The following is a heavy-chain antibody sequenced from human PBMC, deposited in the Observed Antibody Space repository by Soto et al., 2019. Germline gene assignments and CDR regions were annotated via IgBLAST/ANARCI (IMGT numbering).Heavy chain of an antibody. V-gene: IGHV3-30*18. CDR2: ISYDGSNK. Sequence: QVQLVESGGGVVQPWRSLRLSCAASGFTFSSYGMHWVRQAPGKGLEWVAVISYDGSNKYYADSVKGRFTISRDNSKNTLYLQMNSLRAEDTAVYYCAKEGYSSSSFDYWGQGTLVTVSS. CDR3: AKEGYSSSSFDY. D-gene: IGHD6-6*01. J-gene: IGHJ4*02. CDR1: GFTFSSYG.